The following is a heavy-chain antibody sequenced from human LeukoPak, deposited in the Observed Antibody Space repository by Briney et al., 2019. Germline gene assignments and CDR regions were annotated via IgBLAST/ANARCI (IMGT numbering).Heavy chain of an antibody. D-gene: IGHD6-19*01. V-gene: IGHV1-8*01. J-gene: IGHJ4*02. Sequence: GASVKVSCKASGYAFTSYDINWVRQATGQGLGWMGWMNPNSGNTGYAQKFQGRVTMTRNTSISTAYMELSSLRSEDTAVYYCARASIAVAGTGFDYWGQGTLVTVSS. CDR2: MNPNSGNT. CDR1: GYAFTSYD. CDR3: ARASIAVAGTGFDY.